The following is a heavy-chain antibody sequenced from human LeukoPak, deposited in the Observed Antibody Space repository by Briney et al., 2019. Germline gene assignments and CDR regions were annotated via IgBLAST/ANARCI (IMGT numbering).Heavy chain of an antibody. Sequence: GRSLRLSCAASGFTFDDYAMHWVRQAPGEGLEWVSGISWNSGSIVYADSVKGRFTISRDNAKNSLYLQMNSLRAEDTALYYCAKGSIAVAGIGWFDPWGQGTLVTVSS. J-gene: IGHJ5*02. V-gene: IGHV3-9*01. CDR2: ISWNSGSI. CDR3: AKGSIAVAGIGWFDP. D-gene: IGHD6-19*01. CDR1: GFTFDDYA.